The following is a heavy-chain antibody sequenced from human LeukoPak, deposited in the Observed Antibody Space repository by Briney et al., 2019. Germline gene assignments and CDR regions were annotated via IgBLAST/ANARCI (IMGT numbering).Heavy chain of an antibody. D-gene: IGHD2/OR15-2a*01. CDR2: IYTRGST. CDR3: ARGRYCNADICSGGDAFDI. J-gene: IGHJ3*02. V-gene: IGHV4-4*07. CDR1: GGSINNY. Sequence: SETLSLTCTVSGGSINNYWSWIRQPAGKGLEWIGRIYTRGSTNYNPSLKSRVTISVDTSKNQFSLKLSSVTAADTAVYYCARGRYCNADICSGGDAFDIWGQGTMVSVSS.